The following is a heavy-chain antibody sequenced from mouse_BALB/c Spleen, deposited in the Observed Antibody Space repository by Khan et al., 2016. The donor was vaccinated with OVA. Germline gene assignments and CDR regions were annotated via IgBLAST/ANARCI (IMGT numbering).Heavy chain of an antibody. J-gene: IGHJ2*01. CDR3: ARTYGSDFDY. CDR2: INPHIGET. V-gene: IGHV1-20*02. Sequence: VQLQQSGPELVKPGASVKISCKASGYSFTGYLMNWVMQSHGKSLEWIGRINPHIGETFYNQKFRDKATLTVDESSSTAHMELRSLASEDSAAYYCARTYGSDFDYWGQGTTLTVSS. CDR1: GYSFTGYL. D-gene: IGHD1-1*01.